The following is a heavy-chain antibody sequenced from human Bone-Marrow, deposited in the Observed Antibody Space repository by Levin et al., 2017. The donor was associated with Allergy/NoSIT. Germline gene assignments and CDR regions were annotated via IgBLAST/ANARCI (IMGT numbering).Heavy chain of an antibody. CDR1: GGSFSGYY. Sequence: RPGGSLRLSCAVYGGSFSGYYWSWIRQPPGKGLEWIGEINHSGSTNYNPSLKSRVTISVDTSKNQFSLKLSSVTAADTAVYYCARGNVLRYFDWLSKSYYFDYWGQGTLVTVSS. CDR3: ARGNVLRYFDWLSKSYYFDY. J-gene: IGHJ4*02. V-gene: IGHV4-34*01. D-gene: IGHD3-9*01. CDR2: INHSGST.